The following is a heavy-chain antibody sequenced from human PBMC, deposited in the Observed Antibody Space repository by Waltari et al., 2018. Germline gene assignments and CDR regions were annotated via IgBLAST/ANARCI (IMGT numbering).Heavy chain of an antibody. J-gene: IGHJ4*02. V-gene: IGHV3-43D*04. CDR1: GFTFDDYA. D-gene: IGHD2-2*01. CDR3: ASHCSSTSGDLDY. CDR2: ISWDGVST. Sequence: EVQLVESGGVVVQPGGSLRLSCAASGFTFDDYAMHWVRQAPGKGLEWVSLISWDGVSTYYADSVKGRFTISRDNSKNSLYLQMNSLRAEDTALYYCASHCSSTSGDLDYWGQGTLVTVSS.